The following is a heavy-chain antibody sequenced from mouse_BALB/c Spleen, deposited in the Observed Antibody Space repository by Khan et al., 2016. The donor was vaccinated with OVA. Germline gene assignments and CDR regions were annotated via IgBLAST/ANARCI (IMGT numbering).Heavy chain of an antibody. CDR3: ARPPYFSYVMVY. Sequence: QIQLVQSGPELKKPGETVKISCKASGYTFTNYGMNWVKQAPGKGLKWMGWINTYTGEPTYADDFKGRFAFSLVTSASTAYLQINNLKNEDTATYFCARPPYFSYVMVYWGQGTSVTVSS. CDR2: INTYTGEP. CDR1: GYTFTNYG. D-gene: IGHD2-10*01. J-gene: IGHJ4*01. V-gene: IGHV9-3-1*01.